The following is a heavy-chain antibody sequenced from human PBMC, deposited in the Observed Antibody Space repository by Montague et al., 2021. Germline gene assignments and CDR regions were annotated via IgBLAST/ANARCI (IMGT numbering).Heavy chain of an antibody. CDR3: ARDTTTDGFDI. V-gene: IGHV4-59*13. D-gene: IGHD1-1*01. J-gene: IGHJ3*02. CDR1: GGSISNYS. CDR2: ISYSGRT. Sequence: SETLSLTCTASGGSISNYSWTWIRQPPGKGLEWIGFISYSGRTNFNPSLKSRVTISLDTSKNQFSLNLSSVTAADTAVYYCARDTTTDGFDIWGQGTMVTVSS.